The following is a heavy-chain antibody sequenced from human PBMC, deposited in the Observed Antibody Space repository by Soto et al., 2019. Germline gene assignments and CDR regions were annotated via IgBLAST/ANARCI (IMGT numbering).Heavy chain of an antibody. D-gene: IGHD4-17*01. V-gene: IGHV4-34*01. CDR3: ARERELTTVTTDAFDI. CDR1: GGSFSGYY. CDR2: INHSGST. Sequence: SETLSLPCAVYGGSFSGYYWSWIRQPPGKGLEWIGEINHSGSTNYNPSLKSRVTISVDTSKNQFSLKLSSVTAADTAVYYCARERELTTVTTDAFDIWGQGTMLTVSS. J-gene: IGHJ3*02.